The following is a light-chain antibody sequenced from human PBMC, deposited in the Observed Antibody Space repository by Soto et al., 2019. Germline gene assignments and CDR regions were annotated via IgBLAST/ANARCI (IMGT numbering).Light chain of an antibody. CDR2: DVS. V-gene: IGLV2-11*01. CDR3: CSYAGSFYV. J-gene: IGLJ1*01. CDR1: RSDVGGYNY. Sequence: QSALTQPRSVSGSPGQSVTISCTGTRSDVGGYNYVSWYQQHPGKAPKLMIYDVSKWPSGVPDRFSGSKSGNTASLTISGLQAEDEADYYCCSYAGSFYVFGTGTKVTV.